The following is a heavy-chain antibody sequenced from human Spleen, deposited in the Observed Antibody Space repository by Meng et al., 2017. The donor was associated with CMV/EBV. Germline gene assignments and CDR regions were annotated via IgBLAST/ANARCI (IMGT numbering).Heavy chain of an antibody. CDR2: IQRGGST. J-gene: IGHJ4*02. D-gene: IGHD2-21*01. Sequence: SGNIFWGLIRPSPGKGLEWIANIQRGGSTSYNPSLKGRVTISLDPSKNEFYLQLRSLTAADTAVYYCARAQRGAFCGADCSFFDTWGQGTLVTVSS. V-gene: IGHV4-39*07. CDR3: ARAQRGAFCGADCSFFDT. CDR1: SGNIF.